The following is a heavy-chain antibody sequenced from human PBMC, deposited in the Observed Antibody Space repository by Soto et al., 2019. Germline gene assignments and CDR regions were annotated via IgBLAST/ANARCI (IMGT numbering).Heavy chain of an antibody. Sequence: PGGSLRLSCAASGFTFSSSAMRWIRQATGKGLEWVSAISGNGAETSYAASVRGRFPISRDNSRDTLFLPMNRLRADDTAVYYCGKERRCSGWFVCSYWGEGMLVTVSS. CDR1: GFTFSSSA. CDR2: ISGNGAET. J-gene: IGHJ4*02. V-gene: IGHV3-23*01. CDR3: GKERRCSGWFVCSY. D-gene: IGHD6-19*01.